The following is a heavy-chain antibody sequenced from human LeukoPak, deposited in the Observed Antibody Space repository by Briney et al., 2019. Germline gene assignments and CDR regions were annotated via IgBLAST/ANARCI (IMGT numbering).Heavy chain of an antibody. Sequence: GGSLRLSCAASGFTFSSYAMSWVRQAPGKGLEWVSAISGSGGSTYYANSVKGRFTISRDNSKNTLYLQMNSLRAEDTAVYYCAKELYDSSGLTYYFDYWGQGTLVTVSS. D-gene: IGHD3-22*01. CDR2: ISGSGGST. J-gene: IGHJ4*02. V-gene: IGHV3-23*01. CDR3: AKELYDSSGLTYYFDY. CDR1: GFTFSSYA.